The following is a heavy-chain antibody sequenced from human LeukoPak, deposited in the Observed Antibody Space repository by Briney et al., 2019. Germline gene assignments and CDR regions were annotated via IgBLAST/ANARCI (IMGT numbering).Heavy chain of an antibody. D-gene: IGHD3-22*01. CDR3: ARDQYYYDSSGYSLDY. Sequence: SETLSLTCAVYGGSFSGYYWSWIRQPPGKGLEWIGEINHSGSTNYNPSLKSRVTMSVDTSKNQFSLKLSSVTAADTAVYYCARDQYYYDSSGYSLDYWGQGTLVTVSS. J-gene: IGHJ4*02. CDR2: INHSGST. V-gene: IGHV4-34*01. CDR1: GGSFSGYY.